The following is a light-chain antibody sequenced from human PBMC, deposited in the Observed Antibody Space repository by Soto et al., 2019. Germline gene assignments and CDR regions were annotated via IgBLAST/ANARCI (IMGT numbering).Light chain of an antibody. CDR2: GAS. Sequence: EIVLTQSPDTLSLSPGERATLSCRASRSVRSSCVAWYQQKPGQAPRLLIYGASSRATGIPDRFSGSGSGTDFSLTISRLEPEDFAVYHCQQYGSSPRTFGQGTKVEIK. V-gene: IGKV3-20*01. CDR3: QQYGSSPRT. CDR1: RSVRSSC. J-gene: IGKJ1*01.